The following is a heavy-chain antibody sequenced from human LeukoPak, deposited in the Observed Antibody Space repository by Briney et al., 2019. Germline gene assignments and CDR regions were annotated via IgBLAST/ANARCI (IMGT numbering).Heavy chain of an antibody. J-gene: IGHJ4*02. CDR2: VYYRGAT. D-gene: IGHD6-13*01. V-gene: IGHV4-39*01. CDR3: TCHHTQSTNWYVKIG. CDR1: GASISATTHY. Sequence: PSETLSLTCTVSGASISATTHYWGWVRQPPGKGLKWIGSVYYRGATYYNPSLNSRVTISVDASKDQFSLTLNSVTAADTAVYYCTCHHTQSTNWYVKIGWGQGTLVTVSS.